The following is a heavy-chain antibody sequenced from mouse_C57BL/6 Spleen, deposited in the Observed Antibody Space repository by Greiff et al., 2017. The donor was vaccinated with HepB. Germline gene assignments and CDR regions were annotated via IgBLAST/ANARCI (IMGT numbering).Heavy chain of an antibody. V-gene: IGHV3-1*01. J-gene: IGHJ1*03. CDR2: ISYSGST. CDR3: ARDNYSRGYFDV. CDR1: GYSITSGYD. D-gene: IGHD2-5*01. Sequence: EVKLVESGPGMVKPSQSLSLTCTVTGYSITSGYDWHWIRHFPGNKLEWMGYISYSGSTNYNPSLKSRISITHDTSKNHFFLKLNSVTTEDTATYYCARDNYSRGYFDVWGTGTTVTVSS.